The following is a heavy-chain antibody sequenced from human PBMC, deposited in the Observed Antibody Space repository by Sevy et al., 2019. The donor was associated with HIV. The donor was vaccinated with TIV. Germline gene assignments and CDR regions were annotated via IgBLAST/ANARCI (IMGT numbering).Heavy chain of an antibody. CDR3: ARGEQQLTYYYYYGMDV. Sequence: GGSLRLSCAASGFTFSSYSMNWVRQAPGKGLEWVSYISSSSSTIYYADSVKGRFTISRDNAKNSLYLQMNSLRAEDTAVYYRARGEQQLTYYYYYGMDVWGQGTTVTVSS. V-gene: IGHV3-48*01. CDR2: ISSSSSTI. D-gene: IGHD6-13*01. CDR1: GFTFSSYS. J-gene: IGHJ6*02.